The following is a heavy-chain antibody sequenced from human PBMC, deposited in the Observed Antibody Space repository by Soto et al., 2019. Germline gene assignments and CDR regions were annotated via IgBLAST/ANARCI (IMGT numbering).Heavy chain of an antibody. D-gene: IGHD6-13*01. CDR3: VASLAASGLNWLDP. CDR1: GGSISEKY. V-gene: IGHV4-4*07. Sequence: TLSLTCIFSGGSISEKYWNWVRQPPGKGLEWIGLIFANGHTDYNPSLKSRVTMSVDASKNQFSLRLTSMTAADTAVYYCVASLAASGLNWLDPWGRGTLVTVSS. J-gene: IGHJ5*02. CDR2: IFANGHT.